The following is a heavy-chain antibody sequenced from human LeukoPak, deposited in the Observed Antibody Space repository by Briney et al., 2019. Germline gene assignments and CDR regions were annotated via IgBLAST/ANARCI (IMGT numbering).Heavy chain of an antibody. Sequence: GGSLRLSCAASGFTFSSYAMSWVCQAPGKGLEWVSAISGSGGSTYYADSVKGRFTIFRDNSKNTLYLQMNSLRAEDTAVYYCAKNMRLSDYYYYGMDVWGQGTTVTVSS. V-gene: IGHV3-23*01. CDR1: GFTFSSYA. J-gene: IGHJ6*02. D-gene: IGHD6-25*01. CDR2: ISGSGGST. CDR3: AKNMRLSDYYYYGMDV.